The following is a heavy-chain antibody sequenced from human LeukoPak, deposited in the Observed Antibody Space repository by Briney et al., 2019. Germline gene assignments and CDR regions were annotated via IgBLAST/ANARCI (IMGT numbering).Heavy chain of an antibody. CDR2: ISGSGGST. CDR1: GFTFDDYG. V-gene: IGHV3-23*01. J-gene: IGHJ6*03. CDR3: AKEAYETDYYYYYMDV. Sequence: GGSLRLSCAASGFTFDDYGMSWVRQAPGKGLEWVSAISGSGGSTYYADSVKGRFTISRDNSKNTLYLQMNSLRAEDTAVYYCAKEAYETDYYYYYMDVWGKGTTVTISS. D-gene: IGHD5-12*01.